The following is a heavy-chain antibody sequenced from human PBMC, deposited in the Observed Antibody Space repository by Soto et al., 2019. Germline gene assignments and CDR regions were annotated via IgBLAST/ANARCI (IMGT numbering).Heavy chain of an antibody. J-gene: IGHJ3*01. Sequence: EVQLVESGGGLIQPGGSLRLSCAASGFTFSSNDMNWVRQAPGKGLEWVSLIYSGGSTYYADSVKGRFTISRDNSKNTLYLQMSSLRAEDTAVYYCANRPSLPGAPWGQGTMVTVSS. V-gene: IGHV3-53*01. CDR1: GFTFSSND. D-gene: IGHD3-10*01. CDR3: ANRPSLPGAP. CDR2: IYSGGST.